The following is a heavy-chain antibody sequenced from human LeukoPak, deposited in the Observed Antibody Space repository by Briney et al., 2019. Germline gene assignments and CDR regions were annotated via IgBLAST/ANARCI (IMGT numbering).Heavy chain of an antibody. CDR2: INAGNGNT. D-gene: IGHD3-22*01. Sequence: GASVKVSCTASGYTFTSYPIHWVRQGPGQRLEWMGWINAGNGNTKYSQKFQGRVTITRDTSASTAYMELSSLRSEDTAVYYCAREEDNYYDSSGYYYVGAFDIWGQGTMVTVSS. V-gene: IGHV1-3*01. CDR1: GYTFTSYP. J-gene: IGHJ3*02. CDR3: AREEDNYYDSSGYYYVGAFDI.